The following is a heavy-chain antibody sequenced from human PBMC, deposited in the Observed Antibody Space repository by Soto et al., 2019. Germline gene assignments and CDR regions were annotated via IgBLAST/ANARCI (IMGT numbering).Heavy chain of an antibody. CDR1: GGSISSGDYY. Sequence: SETLSLTCTVSGGSISSGDYYWSWIRQPPGKGLERIGYIYYSGSTYYNPSLKSRVTISVDTSKNQFSLKLSSVTAADTAVYYCARVGRYTISTIVDYWGQGTLVTVSS. V-gene: IGHV4-30-4*01. CDR3: ARVGRYTISTIVDY. CDR2: IYYSGST. J-gene: IGHJ4*02. D-gene: IGHD1-26*01.